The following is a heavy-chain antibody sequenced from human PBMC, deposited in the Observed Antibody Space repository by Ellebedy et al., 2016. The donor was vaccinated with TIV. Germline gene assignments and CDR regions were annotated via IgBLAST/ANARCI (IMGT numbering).Heavy chain of an antibody. J-gene: IGHJ4*02. CDR3: WTYYLDY. Sequence: SLKISXAASGFTFDDYAMHWVRQAPGKGLEWVSGISWNSGSIGYADSVKGRFTISRDNAKNSLYLQMNSLRAEDTALYYCWTYYLDYWGQGTLVTVSS. CDR2: ISWNSGSI. D-gene: IGHD3/OR15-3a*01. CDR1: GFTFDDYA. V-gene: IGHV3-9*01.